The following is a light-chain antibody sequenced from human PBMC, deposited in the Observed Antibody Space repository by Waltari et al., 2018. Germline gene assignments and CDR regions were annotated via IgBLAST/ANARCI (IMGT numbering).Light chain of an antibody. CDR3: EHNVRLPVT. Sequence: EVVLTQSPGTLSLSPGESATLSCRTSESVRRALIWYQQKPGQAPRLLIYDSSTRATGVPDRFSGSGLGTDFSLTISRLEPEDVAVYYCEHNVRLPVTFGQGTRVEIK. CDR2: DSS. V-gene: IGKV3-20*01. CDR1: ESVRRA. J-gene: IGKJ1*01.